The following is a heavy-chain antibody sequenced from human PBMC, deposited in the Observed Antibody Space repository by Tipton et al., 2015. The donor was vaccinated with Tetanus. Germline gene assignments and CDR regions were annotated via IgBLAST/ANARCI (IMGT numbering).Heavy chain of an antibody. CDR1: GFDFRNYD. D-gene: IGHD3-10*01. J-gene: IGHJ4*02. CDR2: IGFRGNT. CDR3: VRDDSGRGLDY. Sequence: GSLRLSCAASGFDFRNYDMHWVRQAPGKGLEWVSLIGFRGNTHYADSVKGRFTISRDNSRNFLYLQMSSLRDDDTAMYYCVRDDSGRGLDYWGKGTLVTVSS. V-gene: IGHV3-13*01.